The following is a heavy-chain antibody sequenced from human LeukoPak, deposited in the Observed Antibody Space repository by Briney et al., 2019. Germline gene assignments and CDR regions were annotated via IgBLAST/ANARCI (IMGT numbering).Heavy chain of an antibody. CDR1: GFTFSSYS. J-gene: IGHJ4*02. CDR2: ISSGSSTI. V-gene: IGHV3-48*01. CDR3: ARVDDIVVVPAAMPSDY. D-gene: IGHD2-2*01. Sequence: PGGSLRLSCAASGFTFSSYSMNWVRQAPGKGLEWVSYISSGSSTIYYADAVKGRFTISRDNAKNSLYLQMNSLRAEDTAVYYCARVDDIVVVPAAMPSDYWGQGTLVTVSS.